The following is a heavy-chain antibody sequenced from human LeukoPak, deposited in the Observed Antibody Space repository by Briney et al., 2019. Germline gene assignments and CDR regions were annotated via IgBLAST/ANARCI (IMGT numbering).Heavy chain of an antibody. D-gene: IGHD3-22*01. CDR2: IYFNGNI. V-gene: IGHV4-39*07. J-gene: IGHJ4*02. CDR1: GGSIRSNNHY. Sequence: SETLSLTCAVSGGSIRSNNHYWGWIRQPPGKGLEWIGNIYFNGNIAYNPSLKSRVTKSVDTSKNQFSLKLSSVTAADTAVYYCARESKYYYESGIYFYSTVSDYWGQGILVTVSS. CDR3: ARESKYYYESGIYFYSTVSDY.